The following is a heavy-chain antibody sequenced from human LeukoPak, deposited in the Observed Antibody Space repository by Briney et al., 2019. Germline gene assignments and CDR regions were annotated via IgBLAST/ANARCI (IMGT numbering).Heavy chain of an antibody. CDR2: INEDGSEK. Sequence: PGGSLRLSCVASGFTFTTSGFTFSTSWMSWVRQAPGKGLEWVASINEDGSEKYYVDSVKGRFTISRDNAKNSLFVQMNSLRTEDTALYYCARGHYGLGPWGQETLVTVSS. CDR1: GFTFTTSGFTFSTSW. CDR3: ARGHYGLGP. D-gene: IGHD3-16*01. V-gene: IGHV3-7*01. J-gene: IGHJ5*02.